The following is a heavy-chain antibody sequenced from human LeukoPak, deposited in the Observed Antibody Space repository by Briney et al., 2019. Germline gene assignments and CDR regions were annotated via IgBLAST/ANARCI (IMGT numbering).Heavy chain of an antibody. CDR3: ARDAVGYNWNGGLNWFDP. CDR2: IKQDGSEK. V-gene: IGHV3-7*01. Sequence: QPGGSLRLSCAASGFTFSSYWMSWVRQAPGKGLEWVANIKQDGSEKYYVDSVKGRFTISRDNAKNSLYMQMNSMRAEDTAVYYCARDAVGYNWNGGLNWFDPWGQGTLVTVSS. CDR1: GFTFSSYW. D-gene: IGHD1-20*01. J-gene: IGHJ5*02.